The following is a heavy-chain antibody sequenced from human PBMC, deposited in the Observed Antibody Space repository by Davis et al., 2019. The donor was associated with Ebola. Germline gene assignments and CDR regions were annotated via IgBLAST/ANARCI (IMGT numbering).Heavy chain of an antibody. V-gene: IGHV4-59*12. CDR2: IYYGGTT. J-gene: IGHJ3*02. CDR3: AREVIAAVDTDAFDI. D-gene: IGHD6-13*01. Sequence: SETLSLTCTVSGGSMSSYYWSWIRQPPGKGLEWIGNIYYGGTTNYNPSLKSRVTISGDTSKNQFSLKLNSVTAADTAVYYCAREVIAAVDTDAFDIWGQGTMVIVSS. CDR1: GGSMSSYY.